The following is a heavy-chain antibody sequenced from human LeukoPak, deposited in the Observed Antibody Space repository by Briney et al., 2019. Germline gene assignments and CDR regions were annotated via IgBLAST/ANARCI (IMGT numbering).Heavy chain of an antibody. V-gene: IGHV1-69*05. CDR2: IIPVFGTA. Sequence: SVKVSCKASGYTFSSYAISWVRQAPGQGLEWMGGIIPVFGTANYAQRFQGRVTISTDESTSTAYMELTSLRSEDTAVYYCARGYCSSTSCFLDYWGQGTLVTVSS. J-gene: IGHJ4*02. CDR1: GYTFSSYA. CDR3: ARGYCSSTSCFLDY. D-gene: IGHD2-2*01.